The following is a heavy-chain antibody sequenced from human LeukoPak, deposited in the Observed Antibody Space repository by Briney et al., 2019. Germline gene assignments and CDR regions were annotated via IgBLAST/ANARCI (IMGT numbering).Heavy chain of an antibody. CDR2: ISNDGSDK. V-gene: IGHV3-30*18. CDR1: GFTFSSYG. Sequence: PGGSLRLSCAASGFTFSSYGMYWVRQAPGKGLEWVVVISNDGSDKYYADSVKGRFTISRDNSKNTLYLQMNSLRAEDTAVYYCAKGYSTGWYGGVDYWGQRTLVTVSS. J-gene: IGHJ4*02. CDR3: AKGYSTGWYGGVDY. D-gene: IGHD6-19*01.